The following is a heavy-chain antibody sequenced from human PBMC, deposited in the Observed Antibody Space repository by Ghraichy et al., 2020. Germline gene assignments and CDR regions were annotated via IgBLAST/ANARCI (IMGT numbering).Heavy chain of an antibody. CDR2: IRSRVDNYAA. D-gene: IGHD2-2*01. CDR1: GFSISGSH. Sequence: GGSLRLSCAASGFSISGSHMHWVRQASGKGLEWVGHIRSRVDNYAAAYGASVEGRFTITRDESENKVFLQMHSLIIEDTAVYYCTRQTDSCHDYWGQGTLVTVSS. CDR3: TRQTDSCHDY. V-gene: IGHV3-73*01. J-gene: IGHJ4*02.